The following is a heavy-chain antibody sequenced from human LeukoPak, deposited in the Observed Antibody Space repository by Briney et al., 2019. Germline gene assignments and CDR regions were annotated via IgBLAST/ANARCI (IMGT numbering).Heavy chain of an antibody. CDR2: IYYFEKT. Sequence: PSETLSLTCTVSGGSIGTYYWSWIRQPPGKGLEWIGHIYYFEKTDYNPSLESRVTIFVDAAKNHFSLKLRSVTPLDTAVYYCAKLGSPRAYWGQGILVTVSS. J-gene: IGHJ4*02. V-gene: IGHV4-59*01. CDR1: GGSIGTYY. CDR3: AKLGSPRAY. D-gene: IGHD7-27*01.